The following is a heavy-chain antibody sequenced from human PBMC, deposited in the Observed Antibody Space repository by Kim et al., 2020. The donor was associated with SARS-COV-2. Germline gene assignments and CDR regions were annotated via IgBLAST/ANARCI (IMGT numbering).Heavy chain of an antibody. D-gene: IGHD2-15*01. CDR3: ARDKRVGGYYYGMDV. V-gene: IGHV3-11*06. J-gene: IGHJ6*02. Sequence: DSVKGRFTISRDNAKNSLYLQMNGLRAEDTAVFYCARDKRVGGYYYGMDVWGQGTTVTVSS.